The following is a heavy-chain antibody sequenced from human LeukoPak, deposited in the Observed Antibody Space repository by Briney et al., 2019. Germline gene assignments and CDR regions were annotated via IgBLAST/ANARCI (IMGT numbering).Heavy chain of an antibody. D-gene: IGHD6-19*01. V-gene: IGHV4-59*08. CDR1: GGSITGHY. CDR2: TSYSRTT. J-gene: IGHJ3*02. Sequence: SETLSLTCAVSGGSITGHYWNWIRQTPGMRLEWIGYTSYSRTTIYNSYFKGRATMSIDTSKNQLYLNLTSVTATDTAVYYCAKLGHSDGWYLGAFEIWAQGTTVIVSS. CDR3: AKLGHSDGWYLGAFEI.